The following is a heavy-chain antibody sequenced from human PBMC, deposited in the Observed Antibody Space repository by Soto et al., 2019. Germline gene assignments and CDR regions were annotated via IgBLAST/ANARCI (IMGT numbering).Heavy chain of an antibody. CDR1: GGSISSYY. Sequence: PPETLALTCTVSGGSISSYYGSWIRQPPGKGLEWIGYIYYSGSTNYNPSLKSRVTISVDTSKNQFSLKLSSVTAADTAVYYCARRYGGTFDYWGQGTLVTVS. J-gene: IGHJ4*02. V-gene: IGHV4-59*08. CDR3: ARRYGGTFDY. D-gene: IGHD2-15*01. CDR2: IYYSGST.